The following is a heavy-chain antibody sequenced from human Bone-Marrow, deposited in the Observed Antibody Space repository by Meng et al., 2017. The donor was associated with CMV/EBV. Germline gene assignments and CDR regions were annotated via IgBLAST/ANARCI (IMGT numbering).Heavy chain of an antibody. CDR3: TRITMVRGVITTRSGMAV. D-gene: IGHD3-10*01. J-gene: IGHJ6*01. CDR1: GFTFSGSA. V-gene: IGHV3-73*01. Sequence: GESLKISCAASGFTFSGSAMHWVRQASGKGLEWVGRIRSKANSYATAYAASVKGRFTISRDDSKNTAYLQMNSLKTEDTAVYYCTRITMVRGVITTRSGMAVWGQGTTVTGS. CDR2: IRSKANSYAT.